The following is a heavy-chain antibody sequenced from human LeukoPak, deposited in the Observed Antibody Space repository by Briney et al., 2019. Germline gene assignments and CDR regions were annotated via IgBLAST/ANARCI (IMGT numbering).Heavy chain of an antibody. D-gene: IGHD3-22*01. J-gene: IGHJ6*02. CDR2: ISSSSSYI. CDR1: GFTFSSYS. CDR3: ARLPMMTLYYYYGMDV. V-gene: IGHV3-21*04. Sequence: KTGGSLRLSCAASGFTFSSYSMNWVRQAPGKGLEWVSSISSSSSYIYYADSVKGRFTISRDNAKNSLYLQMNSLRAKDTAVYYCARLPMMTLYYYYGMDVWGQGTTVTVSS.